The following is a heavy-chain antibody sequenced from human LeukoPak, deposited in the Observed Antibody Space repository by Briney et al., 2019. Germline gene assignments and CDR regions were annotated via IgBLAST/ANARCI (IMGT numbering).Heavy chain of an antibody. D-gene: IGHD3-9*01. CDR2: IYYSGST. CDR3: ASPYYDILTGYLAAFDI. J-gene: IGHJ3*02. V-gene: IGHV4-39*07. Sequence: SETLSLTCTVSGGSISSSSYYWGWIRQPPGKGLEWIGSIYYSGSTYYNPSLKSRVTISVDTSKNQFSLKLSSVTAADTAVYYCASPYYDILTGYLAAFDIWGQGTMVTVSS. CDR1: GGSISSSSYY.